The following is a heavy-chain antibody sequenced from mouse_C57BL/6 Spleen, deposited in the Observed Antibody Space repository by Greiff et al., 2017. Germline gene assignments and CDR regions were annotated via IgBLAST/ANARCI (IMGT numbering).Heavy chain of an antibody. Sequence: EVQLQQSGPELVKPGASVKIPCKASGYTFTDYNMDWVKQSHGKSLEWIGDINPNNGGTIYNQKFKGKATLTVDKSSSTAYMELRSLTSEDTAVYYCARLEDYDWFAYWGQGTLVTVSA. CDR1: GYTFTDYN. D-gene: IGHD2-4*01. J-gene: IGHJ3*01. CDR2: INPNNGGT. CDR3: ARLEDYDWFAY. V-gene: IGHV1-18*01.